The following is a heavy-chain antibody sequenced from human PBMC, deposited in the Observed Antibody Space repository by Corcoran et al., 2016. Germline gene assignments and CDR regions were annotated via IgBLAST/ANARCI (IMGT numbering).Heavy chain of an antibody. CDR1: GYSFTSYW. CDR3: ARPHPYYGDYPGYFDY. Sequence: EVQLVQSGAEVKKPGESLKISCKGSGYSFTSYWIGWVRQMPGKGLEWMGIIYPGDSDTRYSPSFQGQVTISADKSISTAYLQWSSLKASDTAMYYCARPHPYYGDYPGYFDYWGQGTLVTVSS. D-gene: IGHD4-17*01. CDR2: IYPGDSDT. V-gene: IGHV5-51*01. J-gene: IGHJ4*02.